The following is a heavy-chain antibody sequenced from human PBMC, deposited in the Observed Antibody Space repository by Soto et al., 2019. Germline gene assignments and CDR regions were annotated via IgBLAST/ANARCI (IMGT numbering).Heavy chain of an antibody. J-gene: IGHJ4*02. V-gene: IGHV3-48*01. Sequence: EVQLVESGGDLVQPGGSLRLSCAASGFTFSTYSMNWVRQAPGKGLEWVSSISSSSTIYYADSVKGRFTISRDNVQNSRNLQMHSLRAEETAVYYCARERGSGWAFDYWGQGTLVTVSS. CDR2: ISSSSTI. CDR3: ARERGSGWAFDY. CDR1: GFTFSTYS. D-gene: IGHD6-19*01.